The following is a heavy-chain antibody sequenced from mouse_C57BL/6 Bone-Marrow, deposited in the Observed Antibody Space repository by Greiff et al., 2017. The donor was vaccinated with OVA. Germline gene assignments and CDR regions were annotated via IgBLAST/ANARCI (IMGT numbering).Heavy chain of an antibody. Sequence: QVQLQQPGAELVKPGASVKLSCKASGYTFTSYWMQWVKQRPGQGLEWIGEIDPSDSYTNYNQKFKGKATLTVDTSSSTAYMQLSSLTSEDSAVYYCADYYGSSYEYFDVWGTGTTVTVSS. D-gene: IGHD1-1*01. J-gene: IGHJ1*03. CDR1: GYTFTSYW. V-gene: IGHV1-50*01. CDR2: IDPSDSYT. CDR3: ADYYGSSYEYFDV.